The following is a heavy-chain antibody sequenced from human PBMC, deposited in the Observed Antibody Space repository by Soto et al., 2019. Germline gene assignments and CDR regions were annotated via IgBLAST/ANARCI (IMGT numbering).Heavy chain of an antibody. D-gene: IGHD3-3*01. V-gene: IGHV4-30-4*01. CDR2: IYYSGGT. J-gene: IGHJ5*02. CDR3: ARSQTYYDFWSGYNNPSWFDP. Sequence: SETLSLTCTVSGDSISSGDYYWSWIRQPPGKGLQWIGNIYYSGGTYYNPSLKSRVTISVDTSKNQFSLKLSSVTAADTAVYYCARSQTYYDFWSGYNNPSWFDPWGKGTLVTLSS. CDR1: GDSISSGDYY.